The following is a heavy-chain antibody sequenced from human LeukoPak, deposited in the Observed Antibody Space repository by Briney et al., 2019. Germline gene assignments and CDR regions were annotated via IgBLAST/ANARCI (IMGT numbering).Heavy chain of an antibody. CDR3: VSFYETY. CDR1: GNYW. J-gene: IGHJ4*02. CDR2: INSDGSWT. V-gene: IGHV3-74*01. Sequence: GGSLRLSCAASGNYWMHWVRQAPGKGLVWVSHINSDGSWTSYADPVKGRFTISKDNAKNTVYLQMNNLRAEDTAVYYCVSFYETYWGRGTLVTVSS. D-gene: IGHD2-2*01.